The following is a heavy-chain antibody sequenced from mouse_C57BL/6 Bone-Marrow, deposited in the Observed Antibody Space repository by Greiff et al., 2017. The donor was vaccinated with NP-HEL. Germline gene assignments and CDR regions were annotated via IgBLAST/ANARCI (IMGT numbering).Heavy chain of an antibody. CDR2: ISSGGDYI. V-gene: IGHV5-9-1*02. J-gene: IGHJ2*01. D-gene: IGHD4-1*02. CDR3: TRVGSTGAFDY. Sequence: EVQLVESGEGLVKPGGSLKLSCAASGFTFSSYAMSWVRQTPEKRLEWVAYISSGGDYIYYVDTVKGRFTISRDNARNTLYLQMSSLKSEDTAMYYCTRVGSTGAFDYWGQGTTLTVSS. CDR1: GFTFSSYA.